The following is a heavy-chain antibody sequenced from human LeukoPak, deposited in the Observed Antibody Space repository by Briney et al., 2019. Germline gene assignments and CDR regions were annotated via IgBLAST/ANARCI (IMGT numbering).Heavy chain of an antibody. Sequence: PSETLSLTCTVSGGSISSYYWSWIRQPPGKGLEWIGYIYYSGSTNYNPSLKSRVTISVGTSKNQFSLKLSSVTAADTAVYYCARARTYYYDSSGYQREFDYWGQGTLVTVSS. CDR3: ARARTYYYDSSGYQREFDY. D-gene: IGHD3-22*01. CDR1: GGSISSYY. CDR2: IYYSGST. J-gene: IGHJ4*02. V-gene: IGHV4-59*01.